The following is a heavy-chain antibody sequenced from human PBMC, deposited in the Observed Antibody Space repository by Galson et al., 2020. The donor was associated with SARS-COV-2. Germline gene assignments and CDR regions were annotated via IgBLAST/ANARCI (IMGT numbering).Heavy chain of an antibody. CDR1: GFTVSSNY. CDR3: AREYYYGAGKLDY. D-gene: IGHD3-10*01. V-gene: IGHV3-53*01. Sequence: GESLKISCAASGFTVSSNYMSWVRQAPGKGLEWVSVIYSGGSTYYADSVKGRVTISRDNSKNTVYLQMSSLRGEDTAVYYCAREYYYGAGKLDYWSQGALVTVSS. J-gene: IGHJ4*02. CDR2: IYSGGST.